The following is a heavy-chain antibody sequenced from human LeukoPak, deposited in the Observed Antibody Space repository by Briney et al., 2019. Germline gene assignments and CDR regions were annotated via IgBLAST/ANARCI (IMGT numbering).Heavy chain of an antibody. Sequence: GGSLRLSCAASGFTVSSNYMNWVRQAPGKGLEWVSVIYTCGSTYYADSVMGRFTISRDNSKNTLYLQMNSLRAEDTAVYYCARRNAMDVWGQGTTVIVFS. J-gene: IGHJ6*02. CDR1: GFTVSSNY. CDR3: ARRNAMDV. CDR2: IYTCGST. V-gene: IGHV3-53*01.